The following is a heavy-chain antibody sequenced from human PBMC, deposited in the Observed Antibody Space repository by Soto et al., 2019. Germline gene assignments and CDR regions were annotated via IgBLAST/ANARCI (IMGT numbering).Heavy chain of an antibody. CDR3: ARGNALPYYYYGLDV. V-gene: IGHV1-46*03. CDR1: GYTFTTHY. J-gene: IGHJ6*04. D-gene: IGHD4-4*01. CDR2: IDPRIGSA. Sequence: QVQLVQSGAEVKKPGASVKVSCKASGYTFTTHYIHWVRQATGQGPEWMGIIDPRIGSAGYAQSFQVSVTMTRDTPTSTFYMELSSLRSEDTAVYYCARGNALPYYYYGLDVWGKGTTVTVSS.